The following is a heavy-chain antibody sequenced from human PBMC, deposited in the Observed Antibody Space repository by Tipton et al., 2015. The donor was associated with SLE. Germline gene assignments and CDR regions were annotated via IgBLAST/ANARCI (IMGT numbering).Heavy chain of an antibody. Sequence: TLSLTCNVSGGSISSSVYSWNWIRQPPGKGLEWIGTIYYSGSTYYNSSLKSRVTISLDTSKNQFSLKLSSVTAADTAVYYCARDKNGDYYDYWGQGTLVTVSS. CDR3: ARDKNGDYYDY. V-gene: IGHV4-39*02. CDR1: GGSISSSVYS. D-gene: IGHD4-17*01. CDR2: IYYSGST. J-gene: IGHJ4*02.